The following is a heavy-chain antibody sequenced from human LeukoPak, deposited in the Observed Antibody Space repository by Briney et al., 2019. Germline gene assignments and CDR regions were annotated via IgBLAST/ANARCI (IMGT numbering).Heavy chain of an antibody. D-gene: IGHD1-26*01. J-gene: IGHJ4*02. CDR1: GYTFTGYY. Sequence: ASVKVSCKASGYTFTGYYMHWVRQAPGQGLEWMGWINPNSGGTNYAQKFQGRVTMTRNTSISTAYMELSRLRTDDTAVYYCARALRSGSYYEVDNWGQGTLVTVSS. CDR2: INPNSGGT. V-gene: IGHV1-2*02. CDR3: ARALRSGSYYEVDN.